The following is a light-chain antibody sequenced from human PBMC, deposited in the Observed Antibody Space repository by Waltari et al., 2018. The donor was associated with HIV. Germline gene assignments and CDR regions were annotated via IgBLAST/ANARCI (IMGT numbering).Light chain of an antibody. CDR2: YED. Sequence: QSVLTQPPSVSEAPRQRVTISCSGSNSNLGNNAVNCYQQLPGKAPKLRISYEDLLPSGVSDGCSGAKSGTAASLAISGLQSEDEADYYCAAWDDSLNDLVFGGGTKLTVL. CDR3: AAWDDSLNDLV. CDR1: NSNLGNNA. J-gene: IGLJ2*01. V-gene: IGLV1-36*01.